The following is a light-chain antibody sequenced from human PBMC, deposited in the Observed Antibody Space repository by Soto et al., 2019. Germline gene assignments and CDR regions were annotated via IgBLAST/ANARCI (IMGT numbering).Light chain of an antibody. V-gene: IGKV1-9*01. CDR1: QGICSS. J-gene: IGKJ1*01. CDR3: RQLNTHPRT. Sequence: IQLTPFPSSRSASVGDRVTITCRASQGICSSLDWYQQTPGKAPKLLIYTASTLQSGVPSRFSGSGCGTDFTLTITSLQPEDFATYYCRQLNTHPRTFGQGTKVKFK. CDR2: TAS.